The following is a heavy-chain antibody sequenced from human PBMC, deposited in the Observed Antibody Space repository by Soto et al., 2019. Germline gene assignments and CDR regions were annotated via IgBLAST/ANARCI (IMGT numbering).Heavy chain of an antibody. CDR1: GKSLSGYY. CDR3: ARHHVRGRTIAGAAEF. Sequence: SETLSLTCAVYGKSLSGYYWGWIRQPPGKALEWIGEINHSGNTNYNPSLKSRVTISVDTSKNQLFLNLSSVTAADTAMYYCARHHVRGRTIAGAAEFWGQGTLVTVSS. CDR2: INHSGNT. V-gene: IGHV4-34*01. D-gene: IGHD1-26*01. J-gene: IGHJ4*02.